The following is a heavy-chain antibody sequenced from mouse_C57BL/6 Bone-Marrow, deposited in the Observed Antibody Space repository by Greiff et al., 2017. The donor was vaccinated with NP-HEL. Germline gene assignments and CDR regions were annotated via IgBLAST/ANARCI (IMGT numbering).Heavy chain of an antibody. CDR1: GFTFTDYY. CDR3: ARYIIPLLFYAMDY. D-gene: IGHD2-1*01. CDR2: IRNKANGYTT. J-gene: IGHJ4*01. Sequence: DVHLVESGGGLVQPGGSLSLSCAASGFTFTDYYMSWVRQPPGKALEWLGFIRNKANGYTTEYSASVKGRFTISRDNSQSILYLQMNALRAEDSATYYCARYIIPLLFYAMDYWGQGTSVTVSS. V-gene: IGHV7-3*01.